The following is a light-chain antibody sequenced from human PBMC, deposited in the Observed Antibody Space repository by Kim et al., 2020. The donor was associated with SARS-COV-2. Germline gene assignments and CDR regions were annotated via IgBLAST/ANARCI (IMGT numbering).Light chain of an antibody. J-gene: IGKJ2*01. CDR2: AAS. CDR1: PSISSH. CDR3: QQSYSTPMYT. V-gene: IGKV1-39*01. Sequence: ASVGDTVTIACRASPSISSHLNWYQQKPGKAPKLLIYAASSLQSGVPSRFSGSGSGTDFTLTISSLQPEDFTTYYCQQSYSTPMYTFGQGTKLEI.